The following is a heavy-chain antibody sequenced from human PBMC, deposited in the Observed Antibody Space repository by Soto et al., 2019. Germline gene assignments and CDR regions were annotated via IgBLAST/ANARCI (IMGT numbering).Heavy chain of an antibody. V-gene: IGHV2-5*02. D-gene: IGHD3-22*01. CDR1: GFSLSTSGVG. CDR2: IYWDDDK. Sequence: QITLKESGPTLVKPTQTLTLTCTFSGFSLSTSGVGVGWIRQPPGKALESLALIYWDDDKRYSPSLKSRRTLTKDNSKKAVGLKMTNRDPVDTAPYNWAHSLIACYYDCSGSNWFDSWGQGTLVTV. J-gene: IGHJ5*02. CDR3: AHSLIACYYDCSGSNWFDS.